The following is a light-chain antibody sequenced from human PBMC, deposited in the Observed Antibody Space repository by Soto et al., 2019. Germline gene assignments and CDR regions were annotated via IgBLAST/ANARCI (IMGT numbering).Light chain of an antibody. V-gene: IGKV4-1*01. CDR2: WAS. CDR1: QSILHSSNNKNY. J-gene: IGKJ2*01. Sequence: DIVMTQSPDSLAVSLGERATINCKSSQSILHSSNNKNYLAWYQQKPGQPPKLLIYWASTRESGVPDRFSGSGSGTDFPHTTSCLPAKDGTVYYCQRCYSTPYTFAQETKLEIK. CDR3: QRCYSTPYT.